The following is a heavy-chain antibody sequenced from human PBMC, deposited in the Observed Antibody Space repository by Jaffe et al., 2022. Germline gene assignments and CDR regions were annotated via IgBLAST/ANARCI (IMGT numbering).Heavy chain of an antibody. CDR3: ARDQLRLNCSSISCYKWFDP. CDR1: GFTFSSYW. V-gene: IGHV3-74*01. Sequence: EVQLVESGGGSVQPGGSLRLSCAASGFTFSSYWMHWARQTPGKGLVWVSRINSDGSSTSYADSVKGRFTISRDNAKNTLYLQMNSLRVEDTAVYYCARDQLRLNCSSISCYKWFDPWGQGTLVTVSS. D-gene: IGHD2-2*02. J-gene: IGHJ5*02. CDR2: INSDGSST.